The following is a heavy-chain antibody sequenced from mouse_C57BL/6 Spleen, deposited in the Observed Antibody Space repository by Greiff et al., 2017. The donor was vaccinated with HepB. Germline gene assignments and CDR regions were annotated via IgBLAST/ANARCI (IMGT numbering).Heavy chain of an antibody. CDR3: TTTSDGSSYERAMDY. Sequence: VQLQQSGAELVRPGASVKLSCTASGFNIKDDYMHWVKQRPEQGLEWIGWIDPENGDTEYASKFQGKATITADTSSNTASLQLSSLTSEDTAVYYCTTTSDGSSYERAMDYWGQGTSVTVSS. CDR1: GFNIKDDY. J-gene: IGHJ4*01. V-gene: IGHV14-4*01. CDR2: IDPENGDT. D-gene: IGHD1-1*01.